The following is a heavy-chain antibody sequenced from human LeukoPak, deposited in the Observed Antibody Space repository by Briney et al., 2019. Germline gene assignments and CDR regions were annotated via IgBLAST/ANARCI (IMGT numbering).Heavy chain of an antibody. CDR1: GGSISSSSYY. V-gene: IGHV4-39*01. D-gene: IGHD6-19*01. J-gene: IGHJ4*02. Sequence: PSETLSLTCTVSGGSISSSSYYWGWIRQPPGKGLEWIGSIYYSGSTYYNPSLKSRVTISVDTSKNQFSLKLSSVTAADTAVYYCARRDSSGWYLTFDYWGQGTLVTVSS. CDR3: ARRDSSGWYLTFDY. CDR2: IYYSGST.